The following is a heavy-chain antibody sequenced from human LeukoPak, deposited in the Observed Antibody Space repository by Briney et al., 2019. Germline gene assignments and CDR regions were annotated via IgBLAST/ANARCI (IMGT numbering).Heavy chain of an antibody. CDR1: GFTFSSQT. J-gene: IGHJ6*02. D-gene: IGHD1-14*01. V-gene: IGHV3-23*01. CDR3: ARDGMTYYGMDV. Sequence: PGGSLRLSCAASGFTFSSQTMSWVRQAPGKGLVWVSGISGSGGSTYYADSVKGRFTISRDNAKNSLYLQMNSLRAEDTAVYYCARDGMTYYGMDVWGQGTTVTVSS. CDR2: ISGSGGST.